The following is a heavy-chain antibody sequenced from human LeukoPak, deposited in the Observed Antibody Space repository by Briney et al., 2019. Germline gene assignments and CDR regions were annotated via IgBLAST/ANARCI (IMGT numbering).Heavy chain of an antibody. CDR1: GYGFTSYW. CDR3: ARQMTTVVTPAVLAY. V-gene: IGHV5-10-1*01. Sequence: GESLKISCKGSGYGFTSYWISWVRQMPGKGLEWMGRIDPSDSYTNYSPSFQGHVTISADKSISTAYLQWSSLKASDTAMYYCARQMTTVVTPAVLAYWGQGTLVTVSS. D-gene: IGHD4-23*01. CDR2: IDPSDSYT. J-gene: IGHJ4*02.